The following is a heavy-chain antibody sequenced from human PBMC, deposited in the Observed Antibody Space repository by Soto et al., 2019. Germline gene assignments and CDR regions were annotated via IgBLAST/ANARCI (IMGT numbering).Heavy chain of an antibody. CDR2: ISGSGATT. V-gene: IGHV3-23*01. D-gene: IGHD3-22*01. J-gene: IGHJ4*02. Sequence: PGGSLRLSCASSGFTFSSYAMNWVRQAPGKGLEWVSVISGSGATTHYADSVKGRFTISRDNSKNTAYLQMSSLRPEDTDVYFCVKGEYYYDGSAYFPFDYWGQGRMVTVSS. CDR1: GFTFSSYA. CDR3: VKGEYYYDGSAYFPFDY.